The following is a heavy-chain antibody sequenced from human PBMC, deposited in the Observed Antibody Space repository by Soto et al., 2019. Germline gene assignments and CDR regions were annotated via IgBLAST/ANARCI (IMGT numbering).Heavy chain of an antibody. J-gene: IGHJ5*02. CDR2: IVVGSGNT. D-gene: IGHD2-15*01. CDR1: GFTFTSSA. Sequence: SVKVSCKASGFTFTSSAMQWVRQARGQRLEWIGWIVVGSGNTNYAQKIQERDTITRVMSTSTAYMELSSLRSDDTAVYYCAAEGCSGGSCYWFDPWGQGTLVTVSS. CDR3: AAEGCSGGSCYWFDP. V-gene: IGHV1-58*02.